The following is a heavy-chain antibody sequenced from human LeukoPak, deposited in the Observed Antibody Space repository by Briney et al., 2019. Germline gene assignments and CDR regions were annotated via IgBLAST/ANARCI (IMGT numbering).Heavy chain of an antibody. Sequence: GGSLRLSCAASGFTFSDYYMSWSRQAPGKGLEWVSYISSSGSTIYYADSVKGRFTISRDNSKNTLYLQMNSLRADDTAVYYCAKEMAPEGYSYGYDYWGRGTLVTVSS. CDR3: AKEMAPEGYSYGYDY. CDR2: ISSSGSTI. V-gene: IGHV3-11*04. D-gene: IGHD5-18*01. J-gene: IGHJ4*02. CDR1: GFTFSDYY.